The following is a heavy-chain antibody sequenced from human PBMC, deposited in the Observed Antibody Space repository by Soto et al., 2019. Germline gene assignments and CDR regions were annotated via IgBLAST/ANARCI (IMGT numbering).Heavy chain of an antibody. CDR3: ARIHGGGSYFYYGMDV. CDR2: IIPIFGTT. J-gene: IGHJ6*02. V-gene: IGHV1-69*12. D-gene: IGHD3-16*01. CDR1: GGTFSSYA. Sequence: QVQLVQSGAEVKKPGSSVKVSCKASGGTFSSYALSWVRQAPGQGLEWMGGIIPIFGTTNYAQKFQGRVTMTADGSTATADMELSSLTSEDTAVYYCARIHGGGSYFYYGMDVWGQGTTVTVSS.